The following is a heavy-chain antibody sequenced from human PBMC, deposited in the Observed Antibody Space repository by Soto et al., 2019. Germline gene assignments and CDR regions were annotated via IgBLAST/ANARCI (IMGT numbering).Heavy chain of an antibody. CDR1: EGTFNSYA. V-gene: IGHV1-69*01. J-gene: IGHJ4*02. D-gene: IGHD2-2*01. CDR2: IIPYYNTL. CDR3: ASGASRCYPYFFDS. Sequence: QAQVVQSGAEVRKPGASVKLSCKASEGTFNSYAIAWVRQAPGQGLEWMGGIIPYYNTLNYAQKFQDRVTMTAVDSTNTVYMAMSRLRSADTAVYCCASGASRCYPYFFDSWAQGNLVTVSS.